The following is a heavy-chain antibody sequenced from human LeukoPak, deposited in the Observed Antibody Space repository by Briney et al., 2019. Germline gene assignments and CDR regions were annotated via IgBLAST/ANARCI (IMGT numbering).Heavy chain of an antibody. CDR1: GGSFRGYY. CDR2: INHSGST. CDR3: ASTERCSTTCPLDY. J-gene: IGHJ4*02. D-gene: IGHD2-2*01. V-gene: IGHV4-34*01. Sequence: AETLSLTCAVYGGSFRGYYWSWIRQPPGKGLEWIGEINHSGSTNYNPSLKSRVTISLDTSMKEFSLKLNSVNAADTAVYYCASTERCSTTCPLDYWGQGTLVTVSS.